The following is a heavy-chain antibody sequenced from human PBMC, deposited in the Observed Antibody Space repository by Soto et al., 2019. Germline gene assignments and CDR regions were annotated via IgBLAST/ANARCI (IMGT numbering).Heavy chain of an antibody. CDR2: VISGGSRV. V-gene: IGHV3-74*01. CDR1: GFTFSNDW. J-gene: IGHJ6*02. Sequence: EVQLVESGGGLVQPGGSLRLSCAASGFTFSNDWMNWVRQGPGKGLEWVSRVISGGSRVSYADSVKGRFTIARDNAKNTLYLEMHSLTDEDTAVYYCARERTSKGGMDVWGQGTTVTVSS. CDR3: ARERTSKGGMDV.